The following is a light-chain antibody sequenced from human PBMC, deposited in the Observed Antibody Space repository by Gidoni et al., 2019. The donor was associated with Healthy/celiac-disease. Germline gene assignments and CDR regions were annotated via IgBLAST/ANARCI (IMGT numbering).Light chain of an antibody. CDR2: EGS. V-gene: IGLV2-23*03. CDR3: CSYAGSSTFGVV. CDR1: SSDVGSYNL. J-gene: IGLJ2*01. Sequence: QSSLTQPASVSGSPGHSITISCTGTSSDVGSYNLVSWYQQNPGKAPKLMIYEGSKRPSGVSNRFSGSKSGNTASLTISGLQAEDEADYYCCSYAGSSTFGVVFGGGTKLTVL.